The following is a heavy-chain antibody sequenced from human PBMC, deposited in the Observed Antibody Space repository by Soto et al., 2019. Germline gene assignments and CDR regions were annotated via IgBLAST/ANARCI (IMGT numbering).Heavy chain of an antibody. CDR2: ISYDGSNK. CDR3: ARDGWNDAFDI. Sequence: ESGGGVVQPGRSLRLSCAASGFTFSSYAMHWVRQAPGKGLEWVAVISYDGSNKYYADSVKGRFTISRDNSKNTLYLQMNSLRAEDTAVYYCARDGWNDAFDIWGQGTMVTVSS. V-gene: IGHV3-30-3*01. D-gene: IGHD6-19*01. J-gene: IGHJ3*02. CDR1: GFTFSSYA.